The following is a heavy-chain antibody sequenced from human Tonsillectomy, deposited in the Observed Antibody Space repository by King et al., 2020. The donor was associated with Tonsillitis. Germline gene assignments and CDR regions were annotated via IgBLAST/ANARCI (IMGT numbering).Heavy chain of an antibody. CDR3: SRGIVGATIGDY. D-gene: IGHD1-26*01. CDR1: GFTFSIYL. CDR2: NNSDGSNT. Sequence: VQLVESGGGLGHPGGALRLSCAASGFTFSIYLMHWVRQAPGKGLVWVSQNNSDGSNTRYADAVKGRITISRDNAKNTPYLQMNSLRAEDTAVYYCSRGIVGATIGDYWGQGTLVTVSS. V-gene: IGHV3-74*01. J-gene: IGHJ4*02.